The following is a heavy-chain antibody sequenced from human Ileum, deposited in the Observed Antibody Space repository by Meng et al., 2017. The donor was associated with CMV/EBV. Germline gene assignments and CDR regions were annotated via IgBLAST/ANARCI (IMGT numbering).Heavy chain of an antibody. Sequence: QVRLQESVPGRVKPSQPLSLTSTVSGCSISSCHYYWSWIRQTPGKGLEWIGHFHDSGSTYYNPSLQSRVTISVDTSKNQFSLKLSSVTAADTAVYYCARVWGIAVRPLDYWGQGTLVTVSS. CDR3: ARVWGIAVRPLDY. J-gene: IGHJ4*02. V-gene: IGHV4-30-4*01. D-gene: IGHD6-6*01. CDR1: GCSISSCHYY. CDR2: FHDSGST.